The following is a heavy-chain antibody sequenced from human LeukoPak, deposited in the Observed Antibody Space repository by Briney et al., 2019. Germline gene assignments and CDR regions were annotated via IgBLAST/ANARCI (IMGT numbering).Heavy chain of an antibody. J-gene: IGHJ4*02. CDR2: ISFDGSHK. D-gene: IGHD3-16*01. CDR1: GFTFRSYG. CDR3: AKDSRRGTQPKYFDH. V-gene: IGHV3-30*18. Sequence: GGSLRLSCVGSGFTFRSYGMNWVRQAPGKGLEWLAVISFDGSHKDYADSVSGRFVISRDDSKNTIYLQMTRLRGEDTAVYYCAKDSRRGTQPKYFDHWGRGTLVTVSS.